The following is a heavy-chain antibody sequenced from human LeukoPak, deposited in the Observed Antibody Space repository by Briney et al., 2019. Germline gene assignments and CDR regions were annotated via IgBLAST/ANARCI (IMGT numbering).Heavy chain of an antibody. CDR2: IYYSGST. Sequence: SETLSLTCTVSGGSISSSDYYWGWIRQPPGTGLEWIGSIYYSGSTYYNPSLKSRVTISVDTSKNQFSLKLSSVTAADTAVYFCACCSYYYFYMDVWGKGTTVTVSS. V-gene: IGHV4-39*01. J-gene: IGHJ6*03. CDR1: GGSISSSDYY. CDR3: ACCSYYYFYMDV. D-gene: IGHD2-21*01.